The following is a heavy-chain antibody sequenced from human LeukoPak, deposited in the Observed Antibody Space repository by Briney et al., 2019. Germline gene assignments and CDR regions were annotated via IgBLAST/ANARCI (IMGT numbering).Heavy chain of an antibody. CDR3: ATWSISSSSFDY. D-gene: IGHD6-6*01. J-gene: IGHJ4*02. V-gene: IGHV4-61*01. CDR1: ADSISTFSSYY. CDR2: IYYSGST. Sequence: SETLSLTCTVSADSISTFSSYYWSWIRQPPGKGLEWIGYIYYSGSTNYNPSLKSRVTISVDTAKNQFSLKLSSVTAADTAVYYCATWSISSSSFDYWGQGTLVTVSS.